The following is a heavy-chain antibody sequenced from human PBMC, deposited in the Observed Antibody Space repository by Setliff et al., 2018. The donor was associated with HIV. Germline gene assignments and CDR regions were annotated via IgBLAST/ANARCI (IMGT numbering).Heavy chain of an antibody. CDR1: GYTFTSYG. CDR3: ARGGVADTGFDYYYYMDV. V-gene: IGHV1-18*01. Sequence: ASVKVSCKASGYTFTSYGISWVRRAPGQGLEWVGWISAYNGNTNYAQKVQGRVTMTTDTSTSTAYMELRSLRSDDTAVYYCARGGVADTGFDYYYYMDVWGKGTTVTVSS. CDR2: ISAYNGNT. J-gene: IGHJ6*03. D-gene: IGHD2-15*01.